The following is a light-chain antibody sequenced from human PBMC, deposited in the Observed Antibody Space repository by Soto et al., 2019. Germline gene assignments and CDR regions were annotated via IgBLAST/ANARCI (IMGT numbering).Light chain of an antibody. Sequence: EVVLTQSPLSLPVNFGQPASISCRSSKSPVYSDGNTHLSWFHERPGQSPRRLIYRVSSRDSGVPDRGRGSGSCPDFTLEISSVEADDVGSYFCTHRTFWCMTSGNGTNVEVK. CDR3: THRTFWCMT. V-gene: IGKV2-30*01. CDR2: RVS. J-gene: IGKJ1*01. CDR1: KSPVYSDGNTH.